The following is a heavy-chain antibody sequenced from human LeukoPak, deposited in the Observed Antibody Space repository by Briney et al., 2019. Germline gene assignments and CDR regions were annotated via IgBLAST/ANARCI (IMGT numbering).Heavy chain of an antibody. J-gene: IGHJ4*02. CDR1: GFTFSSYR. Sequence: GGSLRLSCAASGFTFSSYRMNWVRQAPGQGLDWVSSISSGSGYIYYADSVKGRFTISRDNAKNSLYLQMNSLRAEDTAVYYCATDYGGKIWGQGTLVIVSS. CDR3: ATDYGGKI. V-gene: IGHV3-21*01. CDR2: ISSGSGYI. D-gene: IGHD4-23*01.